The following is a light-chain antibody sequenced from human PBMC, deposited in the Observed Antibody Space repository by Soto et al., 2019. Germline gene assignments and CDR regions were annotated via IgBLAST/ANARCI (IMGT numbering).Light chain of an antibody. CDR3: CSFGGSGYV. CDR1: TSDVGI. J-gene: IGLJ1*01. V-gene: IGLV2-23*02. CDR2: EVT. Sequence: QSVLTQPASVSGSPGQSITISCSGTTSDVGIVSWYQHHPGKAPKLMIHEVTKRPSGVSDRFSGSKSGNSASLTISGLQAEDEADYFCCSFGGSGYVFGTGTKHRP.